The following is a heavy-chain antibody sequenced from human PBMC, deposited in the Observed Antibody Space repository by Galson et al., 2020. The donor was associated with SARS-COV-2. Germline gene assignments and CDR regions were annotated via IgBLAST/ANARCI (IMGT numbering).Heavy chain of an antibody. J-gene: IGHJ6*02. CDR1: GFTVSSNY. CDR3: ARDPYYYGMDV. Sequence: GGSLRLSCAASGFTVSSNYMSWVRQAPGKGLEWVSVIYSGGSTYYADSVKGRFTISRDNSKNTLYLQMNSLRAEDTAVYYCARDPYYYGMDVWGQGTTVTVSS. CDR2: IYSGGST. V-gene: IGHV3-53*01.